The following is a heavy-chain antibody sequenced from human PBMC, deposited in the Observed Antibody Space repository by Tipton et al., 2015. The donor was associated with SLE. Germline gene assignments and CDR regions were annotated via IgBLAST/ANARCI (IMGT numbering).Heavy chain of an antibody. D-gene: IGHD6-13*01. J-gene: IGHJ4*02. CDR3: AGDSSSWYNSPDY. Sequence: SLRLSCAASGFTFSSYWMSWVRQAPGKGLEWVSAISGSGGSTYYADSVKGRFTISRDNSKNTLYLQMNSLRAEDTAVYYCAGDSSSWYNSPDYWGQGTLVTVSS. V-gene: IGHV3-23*01. CDR2: ISGSGGST. CDR1: GFTFSSYW.